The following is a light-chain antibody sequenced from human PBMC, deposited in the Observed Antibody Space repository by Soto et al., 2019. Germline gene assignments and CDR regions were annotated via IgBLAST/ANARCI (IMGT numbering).Light chain of an antibody. Sequence: DIHMTQSPSSLSASVGDRFTITCGARQSISSYLNWYQQKPGKAPKLLIYAASSLQSGVPSRFSGSGSGTDFTLTISSLQPEDFETYYCQQSYSNPLTFGQGTKVDIK. CDR1: QSISSY. CDR3: QQSYSNPLT. J-gene: IGKJ1*01. V-gene: IGKV1-39*01. CDR2: AAS.